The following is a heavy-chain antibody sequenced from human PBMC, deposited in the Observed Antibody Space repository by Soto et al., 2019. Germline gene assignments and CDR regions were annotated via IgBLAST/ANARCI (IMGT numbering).Heavy chain of an antibody. D-gene: IGHD2-2*01. CDR3: ARVAQPNWYFDL. CDR2: IYYSGST. J-gene: IGHJ2*01. Sequence: SETLSLTCTVSGGSISSYYWSWIRQPPGRGLEWIGYIYYSGSTNYNPSLKSRVTISVDTSKNQFSLKLSSVTAADTAVYYCARVAQPNWYFDLWGRGTLVTVSS. CDR1: GGSISSYY. V-gene: IGHV4-59*01.